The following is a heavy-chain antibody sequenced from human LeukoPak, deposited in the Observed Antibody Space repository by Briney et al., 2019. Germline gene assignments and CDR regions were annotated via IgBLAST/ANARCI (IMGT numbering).Heavy chain of an antibody. Sequence: GGSLRLSCAVSGITLSNYSMSWVRQAPGKGLEWVAGISDSGGSTNYADSVKGRFTISRDNPKNTLYLQMNSLRAEDTAVYFCAKRGVVIRVILVGFHKEAYYFDSWGQGALVTVSS. CDR3: AKRGVVIRVILVGFHKEAYYFDS. CDR1: GITLSNYS. CDR2: ISDSGGST. V-gene: IGHV3-23*01. J-gene: IGHJ4*02. D-gene: IGHD3-22*01.